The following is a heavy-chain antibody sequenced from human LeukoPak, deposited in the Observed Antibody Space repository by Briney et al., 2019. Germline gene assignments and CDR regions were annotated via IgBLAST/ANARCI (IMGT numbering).Heavy chain of an antibody. CDR2: INPSGGST. V-gene: IGHV1-46*01. Sequence: ASVKVSCKASGYTFTSYYMHWVRQAPGQGLEWMGIINPSGGSTSYAQKFQGRVTITADESTSTAYMELSSLRSEDTAVYYCASRVGATTETFDYWGQGTLVTVSS. CDR3: ASRVGATTETFDY. CDR1: GYTFTSYY. J-gene: IGHJ4*02. D-gene: IGHD1-26*01.